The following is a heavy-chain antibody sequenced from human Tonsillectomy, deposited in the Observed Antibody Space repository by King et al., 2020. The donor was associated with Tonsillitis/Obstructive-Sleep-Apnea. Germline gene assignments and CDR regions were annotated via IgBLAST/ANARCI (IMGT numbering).Heavy chain of an antibody. CDR1: GFTFSSYA. D-gene: IGHD4-17*01. V-gene: IGHV3-30*04. J-gene: IGHJ6*02. Sequence: VQLVESGGGVVQPGRSLRLSCAASGFTFSSYAMHWVRQAPGKGLEWVAVISYDGSKKYHADSVKGRFTISRDNSKNTLSLQMNSLRAEDTGVYYCARPNYGDYVDYYSYGMDVWGQGTTVTVSS. CDR2: ISYDGSKK. CDR3: ARPNYGDYVDYYSYGMDV.